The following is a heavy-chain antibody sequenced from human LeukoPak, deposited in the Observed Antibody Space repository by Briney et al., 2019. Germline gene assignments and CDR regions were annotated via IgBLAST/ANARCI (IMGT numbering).Heavy chain of an antibody. CDR1: GFTFSSYS. Sequence: GGSLRLSCAASGFTFSSYSMNWVRQAPGKGLEWVSSISSSSYIYYADSVKGRFTISRDNAKNSLYLQMNSLRAEDTAVYYCAREPRGPGNEGVYWGRGTLVTVSS. J-gene: IGHJ4*02. D-gene: IGHD3-10*01. CDR3: AREPRGPGNEGVY. V-gene: IGHV3-21*01. CDR2: ISSSSYI.